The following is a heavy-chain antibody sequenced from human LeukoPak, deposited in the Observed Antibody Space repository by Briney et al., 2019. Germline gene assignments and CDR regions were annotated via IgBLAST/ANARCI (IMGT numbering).Heavy chain of an antibody. CDR1: GGSFSGYY. Sequence: SETLSLTCAVYGGSFSGYYWSWIRQPPGKGLEWIGEINHSGSTNYNPSLKSRVTISVDTSKNQFSLKLSSVTAADTAVYYCARHVSGSYYGSGSYYNAVSGMDVWGQGTTVTVSS. CDR2: INHSGST. CDR3: ARHVSGSYYGSGSYYNAVSGMDV. D-gene: IGHD3-10*01. J-gene: IGHJ6*02. V-gene: IGHV4-34*01.